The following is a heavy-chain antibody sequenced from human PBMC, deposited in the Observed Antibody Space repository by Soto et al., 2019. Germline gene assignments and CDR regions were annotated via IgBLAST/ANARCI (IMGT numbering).Heavy chain of an antibody. CDR1: GFSFPGAW. D-gene: IGHD2-21*01. Sequence: EVQLVESGGGLVKPGTSLTLSCSTSGFSFPGAWLHWVRQSPGKGLEWVGRIKGTTEGATTDYAAPVKDRFTISRADSKHSIYLQMNSRQAEDTGVYYCLPVTGVGCDYCGGQGALVTVSS. J-gene: IGHJ4*02. CDR3: LPVTGVGCDYC. CDR2: IKGTTEGATT. V-gene: IGHV3-15*07.